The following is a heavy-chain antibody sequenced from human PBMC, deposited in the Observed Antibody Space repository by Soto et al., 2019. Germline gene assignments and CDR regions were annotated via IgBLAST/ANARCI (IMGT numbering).Heavy chain of an antibody. V-gene: IGHV4-39*01. CDR3: ARFLVQTTIGGVY. CDR1: GGTISSSSYS. Sequence: SDAPSRTCTVSGGTISSSSYSWGWIRQPPGKGLEWIGTVYYSGSTDCNPSLKSRVTISVDTSKNQFSLKLESVTAADTAVYDGARFLVQTTIGGVYWGAVTRFTVS. CDR2: VYYSGST. J-gene: IGHJ4*02. D-gene: IGHD3-16*01.